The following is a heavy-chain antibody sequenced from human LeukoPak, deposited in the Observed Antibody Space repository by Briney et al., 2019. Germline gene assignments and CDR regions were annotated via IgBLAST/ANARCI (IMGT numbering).Heavy chain of an antibody. V-gene: IGHV1-2*02. CDR3: ARVLSNVDPDWYFDL. CDR1: GYTFTGYY. D-gene: IGHD3/OR15-3a*01. J-gene: IGHJ2*01. Sequence: ASVKVSCKASGYTFTGYYIHWVRQAPGQGLEWMGWINPNSGGTNYAQKFQGRVTMTRDTSISTAYMDLSRLRRDDTAFYYCARVLSNVDPDWYFDLWGRGTLVTVSS. CDR2: INPNSGGT.